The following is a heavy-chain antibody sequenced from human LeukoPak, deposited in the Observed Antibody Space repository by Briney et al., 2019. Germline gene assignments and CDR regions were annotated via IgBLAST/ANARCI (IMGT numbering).Heavy chain of an antibody. CDR3: SPYDWNYLGDY. J-gene: IGHJ4*02. CDR2: ISGSGTSP. D-gene: IGHD1-7*01. Sequence: PGGSLRLSCAASGFIFNNFAMSWVRQAPGKGLEWVSGISGSGTSPYYADSVKGRFTISRDNSKNTVYLQMTSLRTEDTALYYCSPYDWNYLGDYWGQGTLVTVSS. CDR1: GFIFNNFA. V-gene: IGHV3-23*01.